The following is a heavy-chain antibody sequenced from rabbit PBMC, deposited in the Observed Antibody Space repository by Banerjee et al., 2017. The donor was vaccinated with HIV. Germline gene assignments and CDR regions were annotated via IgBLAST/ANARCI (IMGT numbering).Heavy chain of an antibody. D-gene: IGHD5-1*01. CDR2: IWTNSGGT. J-gene: IGHJ4*01. V-gene: IGHV1S43*01. CDR1: GFSFSSGYD. CDR3: AREIPATGSYEL. Sequence: QQQLEESGGGLVKPEGSLTLTCTASGFSFSSGYDMCWVRQAPGKGLEWIACIWTNSGGTWYASWVNGRFTISRSTSLNTVTLQMTSLTAADTATYFCAREIPATGSYELWGPGSLVTVS.